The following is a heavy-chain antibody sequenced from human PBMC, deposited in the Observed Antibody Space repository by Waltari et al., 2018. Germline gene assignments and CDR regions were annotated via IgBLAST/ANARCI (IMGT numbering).Heavy chain of an antibody. CDR2: ISYSGAT. Sequence: QLHLQASGPGLVKPSDTLSVTCSVSGGSIPSNRHYWAWIRQPPGKGREWTATISYSGATYNNPSLKSRVTISVDTSKNQFSLKLSSVTAADTAVYYCATYIGASIGTAAFDVWGQGTMVTVSS. CDR3: ATYIGASIGTAAFDV. D-gene: IGHD3-16*01. J-gene: IGHJ3*01. CDR1: GGSIPSNRHY. V-gene: IGHV4-39*01.